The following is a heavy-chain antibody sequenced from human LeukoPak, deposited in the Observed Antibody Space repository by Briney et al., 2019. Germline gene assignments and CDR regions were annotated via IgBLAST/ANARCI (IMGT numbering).Heavy chain of an antibody. V-gene: IGHV7-4-1*01. CDR2: INTNTGNP. J-gene: IGHJ4*02. CDR3: ARGGSSWYDY. CDR1: EYTFTSYA. Sequence: GASVKVSCKASEYTFTSYAMNWVRQAPGQGLEWMGWINTNTGNPTYARGFTGRFVFSLDTSVNTAYLEIGSLKGEDSAVYYCARGGSSWYDYWGQGTLVTVSS. D-gene: IGHD6-13*01.